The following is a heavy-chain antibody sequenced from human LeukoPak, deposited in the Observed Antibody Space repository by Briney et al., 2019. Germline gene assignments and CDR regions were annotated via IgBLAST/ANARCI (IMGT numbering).Heavy chain of an antibody. CDR1: GASINNYY. Sequence: SETLSLTCTVSGASINNYYWSWIRQPPGKGLEWIGYIYYYVSTNYNPSLKSRVTISVDTSENQFSLRLTSVTAADTAVYYCVRLRGSSGPIDHWGQGTLVTVSS. J-gene: IGHJ4*02. CDR2: IYYYVST. V-gene: IGHV4-59*01. CDR3: VRLRGSSGPIDH. D-gene: IGHD3-22*01.